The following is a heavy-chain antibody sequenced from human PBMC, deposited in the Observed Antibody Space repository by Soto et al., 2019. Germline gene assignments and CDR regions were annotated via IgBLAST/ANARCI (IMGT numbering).Heavy chain of an antibody. CDR1: SGSISSNNW. CDR2: IYHRGTT. CDR3: ATGGIYCSTTGCLYWYLEL. V-gene: IGHV4-4*02. J-gene: IGHJ2*01. Sequence: QVHLQESGPGLVKASGTLSLTCAVSSGSISSNNWWSWVRQPPGKGLEWIGEIYHRGTTNYNPTLKSRITISVDTSKSQSSLNLHAVPAADTAVYYCATGGIYCSTTGCLYWYLELWGRGTRVSVSS. D-gene: IGHD2-2*01.